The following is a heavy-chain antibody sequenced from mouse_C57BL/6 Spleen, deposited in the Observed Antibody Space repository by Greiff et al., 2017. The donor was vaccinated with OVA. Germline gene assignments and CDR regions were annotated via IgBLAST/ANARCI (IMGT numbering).Heavy chain of an antibody. V-gene: IGHV1-50*01. CDR1: GYTFTSYW. CDR2: IDPSDSYT. Sequence: QVQLQQPGAELVKPGASVKLSCKASGYTFTSYWMQWVNQRPGQGLEWIGEIDPSDSYTNYNQKFKGKATLTVDTSSSTAYMQLSSLTSEDPAVYYCARYSQAGEYYFDYWGQGTTLTVSS. D-gene: IGHD3-3*01. CDR3: ARYSQAGEYYFDY. J-gene: IGHJ2*01.